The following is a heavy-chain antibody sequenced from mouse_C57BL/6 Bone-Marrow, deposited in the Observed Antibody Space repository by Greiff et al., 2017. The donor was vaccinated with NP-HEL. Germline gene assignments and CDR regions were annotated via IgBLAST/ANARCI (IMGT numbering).Heavy chain of an antibody. Sequence: EVQLVESGGGLVKPGGSLKLSCAASGFTFSSYAMSWVRQTPEKRLEWVATISDGGSYTYYPDNVKGRFTISRDNAKNNLYLQMSHLKSEDTAMYYCARDHRGSQAMDYWGQGTSVTVSS. CDR2: ISDGGSYT. CDR3: ARDHRGSQAMDY. CDR1: GFTFSSYA. V-gene: IGHV5-4*01. J-gene: IGHJ4*01.